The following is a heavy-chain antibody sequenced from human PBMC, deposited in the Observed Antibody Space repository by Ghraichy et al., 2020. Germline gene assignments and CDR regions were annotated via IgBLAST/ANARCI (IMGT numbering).Heavy chain of an antibody. J-gene: IGHJ4*02. D-gene: IGHD3-3*01. CDR2: ISAYNGNT. Sequence: ASVKVSCNASGYTFISYGISWVRQAPGQGLEWMGWISAYNGNTKYAQKLQGRVTMTTDTSTSTAYMGLRSLRSDDTAVYYCATSADYDFWSGYYTRPFGYWGQGTLVTGSS. V-gene: IGHV1-18*01. CDR1: GYTFISYG. CDR3: ATSADYDFWSGYYTRPFGY.